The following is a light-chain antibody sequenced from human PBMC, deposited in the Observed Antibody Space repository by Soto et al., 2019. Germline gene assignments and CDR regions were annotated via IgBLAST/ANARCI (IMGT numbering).Light chain of an antibody. CDR3: QQRSNWPG. J-gene: IGKJ5*01. Sequence: EIVMTQSPGNLSLSPGERATLSCRASQSVSSYLAWYQQKPGQAPRLLIYDASNRATGIPARFSGSGSGTDFTLTISSLEPEDFAVYYCQQRSNWPGFGQGTRLEIK. V-gene: IGKV3-11*01. CDR2: DAS. CDR1: QSVSSY.